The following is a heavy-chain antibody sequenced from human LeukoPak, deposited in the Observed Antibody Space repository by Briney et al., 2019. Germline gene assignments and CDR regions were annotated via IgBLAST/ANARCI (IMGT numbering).Heavy chain of an antibody. CDR2: IYHSGST. CDR3: ARTRGTVSTRYYYYYMDV. CDR1: GGSISSGGYY. Sequence: SQTLSLTCTVSGGSISSGGYYWSWIRQPPGEGLEWIGYIYHSGSTYYNPSLKSRVTISVDTSKNQFSLKLSSVTAADTAVYYCARTRGTVSTRYYYYYMDVWGKGTTVTVSS. D-gene: IGHD1-1*01. V-gene: IGHV4-30-2*01. J-gene: IGHJ6*03.